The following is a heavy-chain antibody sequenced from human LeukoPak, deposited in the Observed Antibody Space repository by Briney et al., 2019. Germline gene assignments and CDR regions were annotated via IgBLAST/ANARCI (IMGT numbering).Heavy chain of an antibody. CDR3: ARDFSSSWYACDI. V-gene: IGHV4-4*07. CDR1: GGSITPDY. Sequence: SETLSLTCTVSGGSITPDYYYWIRQPAGKGLEYIGRIHTSGITNYNPSLKSRVTISVDKSNNYFSLKLSSVTAADTAVYYCARDFSSSWYACDIWGQGTMVIVSS. CDR2: IHTSGIT. J-gene: IGHJ3*02. D-gene: IGHD6-13*01.